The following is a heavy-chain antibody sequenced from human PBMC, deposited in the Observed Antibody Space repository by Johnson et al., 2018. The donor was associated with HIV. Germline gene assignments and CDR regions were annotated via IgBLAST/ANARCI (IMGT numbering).Heavy chain of an antibody. D-gene: IGHD3-22*01. J-gene: IGHJ3*02. V-gene: IGHV3-30*04. CDR2: ISYDGSNK. CDR1: GFTFSSYA. Sequence: QVQLVESGGGVVQPGRSPRLSCAASGFTFSSYAMHWVRQAPGKGLEWVAVISYDGSNKYYADSVKGRFTISRDNSKNTLYVQMSSLRAEDTAVYYCAREGSYYDSSGYLPLDAFDIWGQGTMVTVSS. CDR3: AREGSYYDSSGYLPLDAFDI.